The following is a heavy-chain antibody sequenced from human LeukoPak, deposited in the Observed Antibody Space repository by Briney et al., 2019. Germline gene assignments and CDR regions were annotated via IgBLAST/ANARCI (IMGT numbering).Heavy chain of an antibody. Sequence: GGSLRLSCVASGFTFDDYAMHWVRQAPGKGLEWVSGISWNSGSIDYADSVKGRFTVSGDNAKNSLYLQMNSLRAEDTALYYCAKVRGYSYGPFDYWGQGTLVTVSS. CDR2: ISWNSGSI. CDR3: AKVRGYSYGPFDY. J-gene: IGHJ4*02. CDR1: GFTFDDYA. D-gene: IGHD5-18*01. V-gene: IGHV3-9*01.